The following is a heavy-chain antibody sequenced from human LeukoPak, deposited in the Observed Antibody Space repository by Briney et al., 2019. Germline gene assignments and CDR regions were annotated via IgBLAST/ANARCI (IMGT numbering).Heavy chain of an antibody. CDR2: ISSRGTNT. CDR1: GFIFSSYA. D-gene: IGHD3-9*01. CDR3: VKAQYYNINWFDP. V-gene: IGHV3-23*01. J-gene: IGHJ5*02. Sequence: GGSLRLSCAASGFIFSSYATSWVRQAPGEGLEWGTGISSRGTNTYYIDSVKGRFTISRHNSKNTPYLQVRSLRVEDTALYYCVKAQYYNINWFDPWGLGTLVTVSS.